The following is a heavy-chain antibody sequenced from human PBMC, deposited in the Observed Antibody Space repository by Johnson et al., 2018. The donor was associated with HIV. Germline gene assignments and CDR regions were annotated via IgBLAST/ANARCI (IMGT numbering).Heavy chain of an antibody. Sequence: VQLVESGGGLVQPGGSLILSCAASGFTFSSYAMSWVRQAPGKGLEWVSAISGSGGSTYYADSVKGRFTISRDNSKNTLYLQMNSLRAEDTAVYYCAREGIAAAVPGDDAFDIWGQGTMVTVSS. D-gene: IGHD6-13*01. CDR1: GFTFSSYA. V-gene: IGHV3-23*04. J-gene: IGHJ3*02. CDR3: AREGIAAAVPGDDAFDI. CDR2: ISGSGGST.